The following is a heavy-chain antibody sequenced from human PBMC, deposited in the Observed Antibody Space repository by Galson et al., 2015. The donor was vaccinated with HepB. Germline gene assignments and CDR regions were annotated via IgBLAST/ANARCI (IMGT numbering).Heavy chain of an antibody. V-gene: IGHV4-59*01. Sequence: ETLSLTCTVSGGSISSYYWSWIRHPPGKGLEWIGYIYYSGSTNYNPSLKSRVTISVDTSKNQFSLKLSSVAAADTAVYYCARDARDWGLDNWFDPWGQGTLVTVSS. CDR3: ARDARDWGLDNWFDP. D-gene: IGHD7-27*01. CDR1: GGSISSYY. CDR2: IYYSGST. J-gene: IGHJ5*02.